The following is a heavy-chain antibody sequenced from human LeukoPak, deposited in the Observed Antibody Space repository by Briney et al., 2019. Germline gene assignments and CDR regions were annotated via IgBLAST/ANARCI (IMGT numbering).Heavy chain of an antibody. J-gene: IGHJ6*03. D-gene: IGHD6-19*01. CDR1: GFTFSSYW. V-gene: IGHV3-48*04. Sequence: PGGSLRLSCAASGFTFSSYWMSWVRQAPGKGLELVSFISSSTSTIYYADSVKGRFTISRDNAKNSLYLQMSSLRAEDTAVYYCARVRGGWYMDVWGKGTTVTVSS. CDR2: ISSSTSTI. CDR3: ARVRGGWYMDV.